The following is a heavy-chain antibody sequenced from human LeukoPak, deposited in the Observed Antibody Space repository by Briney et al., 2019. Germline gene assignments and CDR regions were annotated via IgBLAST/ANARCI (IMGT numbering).Heavy chain of an antibody. CDR2: INSDGSST. CDR1: GFSFSSYW. Sequence: GGSLRLSCAASGFSFSSYWMHWARQAPGKGLVWVSRINSDGSSTNYADSVKGRFTISRDNAKKTLYLQMHSLRAEDTAVYYCAREEISGYYYVDYWGQGTLVTVSS. V-gene: IGHV3-74*01. J-gene: IGHJ4*02. D-gene: IGHD3-22*01. CDR3: AREEISGYYYVDY.